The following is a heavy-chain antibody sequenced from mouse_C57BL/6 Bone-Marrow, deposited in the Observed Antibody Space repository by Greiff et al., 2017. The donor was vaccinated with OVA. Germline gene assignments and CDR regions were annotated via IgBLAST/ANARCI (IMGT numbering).Heavy chain of an antibody. V-gene: IGHV1-5*01. CDR2: IYPGNSDT. CDR3: TRRGSSGPWFAD. J-gene: IGHJ3*01. Sequence: VQLQQSGTVLARPGASVKMSCKTSGYTFTSYWMHWVKQRPGQGLEWIGAIYPGNSDTSYNQKFKGKAKLTAGTSASTADMELSSLTNEDSAVDYCTRRGSSGPWFADWGQGTLVTVSA. CDR1: GYTFTSYW. D-gene: IGHD3-2*02.